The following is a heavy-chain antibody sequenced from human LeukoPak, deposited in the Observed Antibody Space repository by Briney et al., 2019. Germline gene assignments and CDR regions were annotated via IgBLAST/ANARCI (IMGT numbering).Heavy chain of an antibody. CDR3: AKDSASLWFGELIFFDY. Sequence: GGSLRLSCAASGFTFSNYAINWVRQAPGKGLEWVSAISGRGGSTYYADSVKGRFTISRDNSKNTLYLQMNSLRAEDTAVYYCAKDSASLWFGELIFFDYWGQGTLVTVSS. CDR1: GFTFSNYA. CDR2: ISGRGGST. V-gene: IGHV3-23*01. J-gene: IGHJ4*02. D-gene: IGHD3-10*01.